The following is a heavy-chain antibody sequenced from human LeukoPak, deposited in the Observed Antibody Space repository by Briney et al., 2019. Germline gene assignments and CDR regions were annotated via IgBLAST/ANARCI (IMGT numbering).Heavy chain of an antibody. V-gene: IGHV3-53*01. Sequence: PGGSLRLSCAASGSTVSSNYMSWVRQAPGKGLEWVSVIYSGGSTYYADSVKGRFTISRDNSKNTLYLQMNSLRAEDTAAYYCAREQKSIDAFDIWGQGTMVTVSS. D-gene: IGHD6-6*01. CDR3: AREQKSIDAFDI. CDR2: IYSGGST. CDR1: GSTVSSNY. J-gene: IGHJ3*02.